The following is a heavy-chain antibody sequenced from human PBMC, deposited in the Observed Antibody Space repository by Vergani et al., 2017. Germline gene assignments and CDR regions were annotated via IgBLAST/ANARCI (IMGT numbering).Heavy chain of an antibody. CDR1: GYTFTSYG. V-gene: IGHV1-18*01. D-gene: IGHD2-15*01. CDR3: AREARYCSGGSCYRDWFDP. J-gene: IGHJ5*02. CDR2: ISAYNGNT. Sequence: QVQLVQSGAEVKKPGASVKVSCKASGYTFTSYGISWVRQAPGQGLEWMGWISAYNGNTNYAQKLQGRVTMTTDTSTSTAYMELRSLRSEDTAVYYCAREARYCSGGSCYRDWFDPWGQGTLVTVSS.